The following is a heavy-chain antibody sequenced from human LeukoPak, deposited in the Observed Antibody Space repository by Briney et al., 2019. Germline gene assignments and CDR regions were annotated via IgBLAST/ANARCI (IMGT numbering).Heavy chain of an antibody. CDR1: GGSISGYH. CDR2: ISYSGIT. Sequence: PSETLSLTCIVSGGSISGYHWGWIRQPPGKGLEWIGYISYSGITNYNPSLKIRVSMSVDTSKNQFSLRLSSVTAADTAVYFCAIRVYSGILPYAFDVRGQGTLVAVSS. D-gene: IGHD1-26*01. J-gene: IGHJ3*01. CDR3: AIRVYSGILPYAFDV. V-gene: IGHV4-59*08.